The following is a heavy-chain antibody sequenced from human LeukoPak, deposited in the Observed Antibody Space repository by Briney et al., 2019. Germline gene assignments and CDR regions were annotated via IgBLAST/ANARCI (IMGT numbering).Heavy chain of an antibody. CDR3: AKGLVYSSSFNRDPPYYYYGMDV. J-gene: IGHJ6*02. Sequence: PGRSLRLSCAASGFTFSSYGMHWVRQAPGKGLEWVAVISYDGSNKYYADSVKGRFTISRDNSKNTLYLQMNSLRAEDTAVYYCAKGLVYSSSFNRDPPYYYYGMDVWGQGTTVTVSS. CDR2: ISYDGSNK. D-gene: IGHD6-13*01. CDR1: GFTFSSYG. V-gene: IGHV3-30*18.